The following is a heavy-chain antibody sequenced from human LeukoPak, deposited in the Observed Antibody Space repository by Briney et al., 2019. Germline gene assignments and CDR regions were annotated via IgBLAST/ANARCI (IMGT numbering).Heavy chain of an antibody. CDR3: ARGDSSSWYYFDY. Sequence: ASVKVSCKASGYTFTGYYMHWVRQAPGQGLEWMGWINPNSGGTNYAQEFQGRVTMTRDTSISTVYMELSRLRSDDTAVYYCARGDSSSWYYFDYWGQGTLVTVSS. CDR1: GYTFTGYY. J-gene: IGHJ4*02. D-gene: IGHD6-13*01. V-gene: IGHV1-2*02. CDR2: INPNSGGT.